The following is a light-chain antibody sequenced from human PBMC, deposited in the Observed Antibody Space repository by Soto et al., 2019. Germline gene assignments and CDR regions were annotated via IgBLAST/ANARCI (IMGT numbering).Light chain of an antibody. CDR2: EVS. J-gene: IGLJ2*01. CDR1: SSDVGSYNL. CDR3: CSYAGSRVV. V-gene: IGLV2-23*02. Sequence: QSALTQPASVSGSPGQSITISCTGTSSDVGSYNLVSWYQQHPGKAPKLMIYEVSKRPSGVSNRFSGSKFGNTASLTISGLQAEDEADYYCCSYAGSRVVFGGGTKLTVL.